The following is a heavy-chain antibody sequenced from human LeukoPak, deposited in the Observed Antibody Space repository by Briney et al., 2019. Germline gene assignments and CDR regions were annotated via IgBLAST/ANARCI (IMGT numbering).Heavy chain of an antibody. CDR2: INHSGST. Sequence: KPSETLSLTCAVSGGSFSGYFWSWIRQPPGKGLEWIGEINHSGSTNYNPSLKSRVTISVDTSKNQFSLKLSSVTAADTAVYYCASGRDGYNYLGQGTLVTVSS. CDR3: ASGRDGYNY. J-gene: IGHJ4*02. V-gene: IGHV4-34*01. D-gene: IGHD5-24*01. CDR1: GGSFSGYF.